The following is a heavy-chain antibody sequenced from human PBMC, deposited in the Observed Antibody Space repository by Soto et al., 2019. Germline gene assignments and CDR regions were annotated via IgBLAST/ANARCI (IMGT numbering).Heavy chain of an antibody. Sequence: SETLSLTCTVSGCSISSGGYYWSWIRQHPGKGLEWIGYIYYSGSTYYNPSLKSRVTISVDTSKNQFSLKLSSVTAADTAVYYCARDGLGYCSSTSCYDAFDIWGQGTMVTVSS. CDR1: GCSISSGGYY. D-gene: IGHD2-2*01. CDR2: IYYSGST. CDR3: ARDGLGYCSSTSCYDAFDI. J-gene: IGHJ3*02. V-gene: IGHV4-31*03.